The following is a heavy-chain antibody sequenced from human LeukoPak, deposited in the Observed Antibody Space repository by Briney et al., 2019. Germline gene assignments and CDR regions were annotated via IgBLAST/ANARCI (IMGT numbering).Heavy chain of an antibody. D-gene: IGHD2-15*01. CDR1: GFTFSSYA. J-gene: IGHJ4*02. CDR3: AKGENVRYCSGGSCLPFDY. V-gene: IGHV3-23*01. CDR2: ISGSGGST. Sequence: GGSLRLSCAASGFTFSSYAMSWVRQAPGKGLEWVSAISGSGGSTYYADSVKGRFTISRDNSKNTLHLQMNSLRAEDTAVYYCAKGENVRYCSGGSCLPFDYWGQGTLVTVSS.